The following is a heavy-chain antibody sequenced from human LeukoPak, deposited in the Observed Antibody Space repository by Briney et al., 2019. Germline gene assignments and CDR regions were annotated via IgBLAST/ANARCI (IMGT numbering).Heavy chain of an antibody. CDR1: GFTFSSYA. D-gene: IGHD1-1*01. CDR2: FSGSGGST. Sequence: GGSLRLSCAASGFTFSSYAMSWVREAPGKGLEWVSAFSGSGGSTYYADSVKGRFTISRDNPKNTLYLQMNSLRAEDTAVYYCAKGPARYNEMVVDYWGQGTLVTVSS. J-gene: IGHJ4*02. CDR3: AKGPARYNEMVVDY. V-gene: IGHV3-23*01.